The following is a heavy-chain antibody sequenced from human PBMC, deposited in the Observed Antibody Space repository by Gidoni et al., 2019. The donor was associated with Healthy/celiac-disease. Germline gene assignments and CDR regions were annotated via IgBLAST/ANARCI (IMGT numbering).Heavy chain of an antibody. V-gene: IGHV1-69*01. Sequence: QVQLVQSGAEVKKPGSSVKVYCTASVGTFSSDAISWVRQAPGQGLEWMGGIIPIFGTAIYAQKFQGSVTITADESTSTAYMELSSLGSEDTAGYYCAREPLGYSSGWLDNRFDPWGQGTLVTVSS. J-gene: IGHJ5*02. CDR2: IIPIFGTA. D-gene: IGHD6-19*01. CDR3: AREPLGYSSGWLDNRFDP. CDR1: VGTFSSDA.